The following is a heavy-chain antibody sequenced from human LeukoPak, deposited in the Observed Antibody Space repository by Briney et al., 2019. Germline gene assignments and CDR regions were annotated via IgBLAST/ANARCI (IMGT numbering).Heavy chain of an antibody. J-gene: IGHJ4*02. V-gene: IGHV1-18*01. CDR1: GYTFTTYG. Sequence: ASVKVSCKASGYTFTTYGISWVRQAPGQGLEWLGWISAYNGNTNYAQKFQGRVTITADESTSTAYMELSSLRSEDTAVYYCARGGVTGTDYWGQGTLVTVSS. D-gene: IGHD1-20*01. CDR3: ARGGVTGTDY. CDR2: ISAYNGNT.